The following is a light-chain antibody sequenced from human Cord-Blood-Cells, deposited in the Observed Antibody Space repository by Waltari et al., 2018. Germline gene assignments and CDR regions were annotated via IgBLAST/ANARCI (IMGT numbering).Light chain of an antibody. Sequence: DIQMTPSPSSLSASLGDRVTLTCRASQSISSYLNWYQQKPGKAPKLLIYAASSLQSGVPSRFSGSGSGTDFTLTISSLQPEDFATYYCQQSYSTPITFGQGTRLEIK. CDR3: QQSYSTPIT. CDR2: AAS. J-gene: IGKJ5*01. V-gene: IGKV1-39*01. CDR1: QSISSY.